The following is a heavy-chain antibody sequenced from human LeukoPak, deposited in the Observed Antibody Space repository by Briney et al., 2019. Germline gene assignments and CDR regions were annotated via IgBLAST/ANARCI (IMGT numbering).Heavy chain of an antibody. CDR3: AKDTSIGRYCTIGVCSPFDY. V-gene: IGHV3-23*01. Sequence: PGGSLRLSCAASGFTFSSYAMCGVRQAPGKGLEWVSGIGDSGGGTYYADSVKGRFTISRDNSKNTLYLQMNSLRADDTAVYYCAKDTSIGRYCTIGVCSPFDYWGQGTLVTVSS. J-gene: IGHJ4*02. CDR2: IGDSGGGT. CDR1: GFTFSSYA. D-gene: IGHD2-8*01.